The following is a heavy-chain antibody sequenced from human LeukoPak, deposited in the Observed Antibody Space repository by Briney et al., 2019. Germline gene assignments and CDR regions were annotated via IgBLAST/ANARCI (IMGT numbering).Heavy chain of an antibody. Sequence: PGGSLRLSCAVSGFTVSSNYMSWVRQAPGKGLEWVSVIYSGNSTYYADSVRGRFTISRDNSKNTLYLQMNSLRVEDTAVYFCARGYLEDYWGQGTLVTVSS. CDR1: GFTVSSNY. V-gene: IGHV3-66*01. CDR2: IYSGNST. CDR3: ARGYLEDY. D-gene: IGHD3-10*01. J-gene: IGHJ4*02.